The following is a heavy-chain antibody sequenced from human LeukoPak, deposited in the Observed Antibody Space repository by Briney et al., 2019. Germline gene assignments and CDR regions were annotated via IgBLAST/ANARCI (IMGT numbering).Heavy chain of an antibody. V-gene: IGHV4-59*01. CDR3: ARVRTLAGFDP. CDR2: IYYSGST. J-gene: IGHJ5*02. CDR1: GGSISSYY. Sequence: SETLSLTCTVSGGSISSYYWSWIRQPPGKGLEWIGYIYYSGSTNYNPSLKSRVTISVDTSKNQFSLKLSSVTAADTAVYYCARVRTLAGFDPWGQGTLVIVSS. D-gene: IGHD6-19*01.